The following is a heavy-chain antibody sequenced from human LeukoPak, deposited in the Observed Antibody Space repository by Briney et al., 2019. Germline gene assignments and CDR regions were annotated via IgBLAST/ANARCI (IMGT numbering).Heavy chain of an antibody. D-gene: IGHD5-24*01. CDR3: ARVRDGYNYEYYFDY. J-gene: IGHJ4*02. Sequence: SETLSLTCTVSGGSISSSSHYWGWIRQPPGKGLEWIGSIYYSGNTYYNPSLKSRVTISVDTSKNQFSLRLSSVSAADTAVYYCARVRDGYNYEYYFDYWGQGTLVTVSS. V-gene: IGHV4-39*02. CDR1: GGSISSSSHY. CDR2: IYYSGNT.